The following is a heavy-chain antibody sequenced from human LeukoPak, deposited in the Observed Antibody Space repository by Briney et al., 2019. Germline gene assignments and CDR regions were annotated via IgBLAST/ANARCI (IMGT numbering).Heavy chain of an antibody. CDR3: AKGRLETTVNDYFDY. CDR2: ISGSGGST. D-gene: IGHD4-17*01. CDR1: GFTFSSYA. J-gene: IGHJ4*02. Sequence: GGSLRLSCAASGFTFSSYAMSWVRQAPGKGLEWVSAISGSGGSTYYADSVKGRFTISRDNSKNTLYLQMNSLRAEDTAVYYCAKGRLETTVNDYFDYRGQGTLVTVSS. V-gene: IGHV3-23*01.